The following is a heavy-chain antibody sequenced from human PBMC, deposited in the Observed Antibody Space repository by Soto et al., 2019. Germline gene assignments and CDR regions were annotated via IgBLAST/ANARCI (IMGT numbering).Heavy chain of an antibody. Sequence: QVQLQESGPGLVKPSQTLSLTCTVSGGSISSGGYYWSWIRQHPGKGLEWIGYIYYSGSTYYNPSLKSRVTISVDTSKNQFSLKLSSVTAADTAVYYCARRGEVYGDYSAQSGRYYYYYMDVWGKGTTVTVSS. V-gene: IGHV4-31*03. D-gene: IGHD4-17*01. CDR3: ARRGEVYGDYSAQSGRYYYYYMDV. CDR2: IYYSGST. J-gene: IGHJ6*03. CDR1: GGSISSGGYY.